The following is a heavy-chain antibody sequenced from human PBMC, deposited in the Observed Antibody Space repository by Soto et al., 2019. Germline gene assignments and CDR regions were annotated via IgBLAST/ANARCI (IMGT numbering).Heavy chain of an antibody. Sequence: SETLSLTCSVSGAALNSGNYYWSWIRQVPGKGLEWIGHIYVTGAVDYNPSLRDRITISRDTSERQFSLNLRLVTAADTAVYYCARLRIATNNYKWFDPWGQGTLVTVSS. CDR2: IYVTGAV. CDR1: GAALNSGNYY. CDR3: ARLRIATNNYKWFDP. D-gene: IGHD2-21*01. J-gene: IGHJ5*02. V-gene: IGHV4-31*03.